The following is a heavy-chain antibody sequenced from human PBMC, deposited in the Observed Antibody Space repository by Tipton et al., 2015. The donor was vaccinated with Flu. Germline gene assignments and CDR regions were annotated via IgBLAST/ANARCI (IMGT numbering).Heavy chain of an antibody. CDR3: PRPRDGGLRYVDL. J-gene: IGHJ2*01. V-gene: IGHV3-23*01. Sequence: SLRLSCAASGFTFSNYAMSWVRQAPGKGLEWVSSISSRGDGTYYADSVKGRFTISRDSSENTVYLQMNSLRGDDTALYYCPRPRDGGLRYVDLWGRGTLTTVSS. CDR2: ISSRGDGT. CDR1: GFTFSNYA. D-gene: IGHD3-16*01.